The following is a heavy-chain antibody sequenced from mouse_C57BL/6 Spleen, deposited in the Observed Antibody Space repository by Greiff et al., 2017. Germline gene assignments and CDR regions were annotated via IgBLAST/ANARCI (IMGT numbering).Heavy chain of an antibody. CDR2: IDPSDSYT. D-gene: IGHD1-1*01. Sequence: QVQLKQPGAELVKPGASVKLSCKASGYTFTSYWMQWVKQRPGQGLEWIGEIDPSDSYTNYNQKFKGKATLTVDTSSSTAYMQLSSLTSEDSAVYYCARASLGSRGFAYWGEGTLVTVSA. V-gene: IGHV1-50*01. CDR3: ARASLGSRGFAY. CDR1: GYTFTSYW. J-gene: IGHJ3*01.